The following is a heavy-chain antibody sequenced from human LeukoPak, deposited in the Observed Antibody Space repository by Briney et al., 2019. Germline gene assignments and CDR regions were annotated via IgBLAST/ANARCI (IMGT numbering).Heavy chain of an antibody. CDR3: ARVDRGYSYGFNYMDV. V-gene: IGHV4-39*07. CDR1: GGSISSSSYY. CDR2: IYYSGST. Sequence: SETLSLTCTVSGGSISSSSYYWGWIRQPPGKGLEWIGSIYYSGSTYYNPSLKSRVTISVDTSKNQFSLKLCSVTAADTAVYYCARVDRGYSYGFNYMDVWGKGTTVTVSS. J-gene: IGHJ6*03. D-gene: IGHD5-18*01.